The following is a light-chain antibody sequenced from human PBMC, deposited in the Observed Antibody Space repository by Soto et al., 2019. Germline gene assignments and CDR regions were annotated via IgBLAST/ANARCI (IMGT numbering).Light chain of an antibody. CDR3: QQYDTSPYT. CDR1: QSVSSSY. V-gene: IGKV3D-20*01. J-gene: IGKJ2*01. CDR2: DAS. Sequence: EIVLTQSPATLSLSPGERATLSCGASQSVSSSYSAWYQQKPGLAPRLLIYDASSRATGIPDRFSGSGSGTDFTLTISRLEPEDFAVYYCQQYDTSPYTFGQGTKLEIK.